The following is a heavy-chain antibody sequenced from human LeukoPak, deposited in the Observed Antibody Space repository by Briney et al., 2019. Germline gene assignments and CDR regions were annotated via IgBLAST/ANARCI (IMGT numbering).Heavy chain of an antibody. CDR3: ARGMNVTTGTTASYFDY. V-gene: IGHV4-34*01. J-gene: IGHJ4*02. CDR2: INHSGST. Sequence: SETLSLTCAVYGGSFSGYYWSWIRQPPGKGLEWIGEINHSGSTKYNPSLKRRVTISVDTSQNPLSLKLSSVTAADTAVYYCARGMNVTTGTTASYFDYCGQGTLVT. D-gene: IGHD1-1*01. CDR1: GGSFSGYY.